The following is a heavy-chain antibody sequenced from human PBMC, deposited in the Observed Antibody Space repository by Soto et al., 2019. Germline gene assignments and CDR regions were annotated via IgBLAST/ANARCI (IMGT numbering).Heavy chain of an antibody. CDR1: GFTFSDYY. V-gene: IGHV3-11*05. CDR3: ARELPRYGCYDYVYYYYDMDV. J-gene: IGHJ6*02. CDR2: ISSSSSYT. Sequence: QVQLVESGGGLVKPGGSLRLSCAASGFTFSDYYMSWIRQAPGKGLEWVSYISSSSSYTNYADSVKGRFTISRDNAKNALYLHMNSLRAEDKAVYYYARELPRYGCYDYVYYYYDMDVWGQGTTVTVSS. D-gene: IGHD5-12*01.